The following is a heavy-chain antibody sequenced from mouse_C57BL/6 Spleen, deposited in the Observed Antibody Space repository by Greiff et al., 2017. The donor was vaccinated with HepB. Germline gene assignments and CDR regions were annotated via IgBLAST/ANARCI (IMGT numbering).Heavy chain of an antibody. V-gene: IGHV1-74*01. Sequence: QVQLKQPGAELVKPGASVKVSCKASGYTFTSYWMHWVKQRPGQGLEWIGRIHPSDSDTNYNQKFKGKATLTVDKSSSTAYMQLSSLTSEDSAVYYCAIWELVTTVVEDYWGQGTTLTVSS. CDR3: AIWELVTTVVEDY. J-gene: IGHJ2*01. CDR2: IHPSDSDT. D-gene: IGHD1-1*01. CDR1: GYTFTSYW.